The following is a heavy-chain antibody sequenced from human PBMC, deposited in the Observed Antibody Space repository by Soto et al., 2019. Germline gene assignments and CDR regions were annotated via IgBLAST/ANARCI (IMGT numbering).Heavy chain of an antibody. D-gene: IGHD3-3*01. CDR1: GFPIGDYS. Sequence: GVPMRLSCAASGFPIGDYSMHRVSKAPGKGLEWVSYISSSSSTIYYADSVKGRFTISRDNAKNSLYLQMNSLRAEDTAVYYCARGGFGRITIFGVVDDAFDIWGQGTMVTVSS. J-gene: IGHJ3*02. CDR2: ISSSSSTI. CDR3: ARGGFGRITIFGVVDDAFDI. V-gene: IGHV3-48*01.